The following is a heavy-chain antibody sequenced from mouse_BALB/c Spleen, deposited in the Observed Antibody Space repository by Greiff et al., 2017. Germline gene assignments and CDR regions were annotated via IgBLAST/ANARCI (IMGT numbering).Heavy chain of an antibody. CDR2: ISYDGSN. J-gene: IGHJ3*01. V-gene: IGHV3-6*02. CDR3: ARGALIEGYGFAY. CDR1: GYSITSGYY. D-gene: IGHD3-1*01. Sequence: EVQRVESGPGLVKPSQSLSLTCSVTGYSITSGYYWNWIRQFPGNKLEWMGYISYDGSNNYNPSLKNRISITRDTSKNQFFLKLNSVTTEDTATYYGARGALIEGYGFAYWGQGTLVTVSA.